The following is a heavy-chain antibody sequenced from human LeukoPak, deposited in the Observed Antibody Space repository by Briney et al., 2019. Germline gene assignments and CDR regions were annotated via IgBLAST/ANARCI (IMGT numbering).Heavy chain of an antibody. CDR2: ISSSSSTI. CDR1: GFTFSSYS. V-gene: IGHV3-48*01. Sequence: GGSLRPSCAASGFTFSSYSMNWVRQAPGKGLEWVSYISSSSSTIYYADSVKGRFTISRDNAKNSLYLQMNSLRAEDTAVYYCARATGYCSSTSCSLYYFDYWGQGTLVTVSS. CDR3: ARATGYCSSTSCSLYYFDY. J-gene: IGHJ4*02. D-gene: IGHD2-2*01.